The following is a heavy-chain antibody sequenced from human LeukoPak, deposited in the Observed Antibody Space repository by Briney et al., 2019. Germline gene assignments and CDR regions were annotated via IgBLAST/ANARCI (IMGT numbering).Heavy chain of an antibody. J-gene: IGHJ3*02. CDR2: IYYSGST. CDR3: ARSSEVPLVRGVMMSSFDI. V-gene: IGHV4-59*01. D-gene: IGHD3-10*01. Sequence: PSETLSLTCTVSGGSISSYYWSWIRQPPGKGLEWICYIYYSGSTNYNPSLKSRVTISVDTSKNQFSLKLSSVTAADTAVYYCARSSEVPLVRGVMMSSFDIWGQGTMVTVSS. CDR1: GGSISSYY.